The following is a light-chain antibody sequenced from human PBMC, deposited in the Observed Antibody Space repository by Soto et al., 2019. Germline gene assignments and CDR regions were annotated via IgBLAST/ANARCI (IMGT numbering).Light chain of an antibody. CDR1: QSLLHSDGYNY. CDR2: LGS. Sequence: DIVMTQSPLSLPVTPGEPASISCRSSQSLLHSDGYNYLDWYLQKTGQSPQLLIYLGSNRASGVPDRISGSGSGTDFTLKISRVEAEDVGVYYCMQGRQTPYTFGQGTTLEIK. J-gene: IGKJ2*01. V-gene: IGKV2-28*01. CDR3: MQGRQTPYT.